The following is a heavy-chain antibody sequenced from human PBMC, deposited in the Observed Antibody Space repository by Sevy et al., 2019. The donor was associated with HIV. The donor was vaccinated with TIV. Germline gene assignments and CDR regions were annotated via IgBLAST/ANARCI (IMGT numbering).Heavy chain of an antibody. Sequence: GGSLRLSCAASGFTFSSYSMNWVRQAPGKGLEWVSYISSSSSTIYYADSLKGRFTISRDNAKNSRFLQMNSLRAEDTAVYYCARDHPIYGSGSYQYCYYYGMDVWGQGTTVTVSS. CDR2: ISSSSSTI. CDR1: GFTFSSYS. CDR3: ARDHPIYGSGSYQYCYYYGMDV. J-gene: IGHJ6*02. D-gene: IGHD3-10*01. V-gene: IGHV3-48*01.